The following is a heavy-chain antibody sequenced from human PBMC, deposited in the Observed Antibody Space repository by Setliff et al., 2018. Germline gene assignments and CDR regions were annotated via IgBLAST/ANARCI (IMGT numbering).Heavy chain of an antibody. CDR2: IYYSGNT. V-gene: IGHV4-30-4*02. D-gene: IGHD3-22*01. CDR3: ARAAKYDSSSYYGLWLDP. CDR1: GGSMIVGHYY. Sequence: PSETLSLTCTVSGGSMIVGHYYWSWIRQLPGKGLEWIAYIYYSGNTYYNPSLESRVTISVDTSKNQFSLKLSSVTAADTAVYYCARAAKYDSSSYYGLWLDPWGQGTLGTVSS. J-gene: IGHJ5*02.